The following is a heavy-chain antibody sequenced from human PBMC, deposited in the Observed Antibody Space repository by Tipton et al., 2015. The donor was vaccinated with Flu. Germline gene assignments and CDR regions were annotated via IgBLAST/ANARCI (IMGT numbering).Heavy chain of an antibody. Sequence: QVQLVQSGAEVKKPGASVKVSCKASGYTFTSYGISWVRQAPGQGLEWMGWISAYNGNTNYAQKLQGRVTMTTDTSTSTVYMEGRGLRSGDRAVYYGAREEGGGGMDILVVPAALEDSFYFYGMDVWGQGTTVTVSS. J-gene: IGHJ6*02. D-gene: IGHD2-2*03. CDR3: AREEGGGGMDILVVPAALEDSFYFYGMDV. V-gene: IGHV1-18*01. CDR1: GYTFTSYG. CDR2: ISAYNGNT.